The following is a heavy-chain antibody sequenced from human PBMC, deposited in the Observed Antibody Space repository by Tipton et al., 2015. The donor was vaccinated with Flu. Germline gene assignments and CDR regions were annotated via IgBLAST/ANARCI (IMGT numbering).Heavy chain of an antibody. CDR2: IHHSGIT. V-gene: IGHV4-59*08. CDR3: ARRDFSNYVSDPKNWFDP. Sequence: TLSLTCSVSGGSITSLYWSWIRQPPGKGLEWIGHIHHSGITYYNSSLKSRVTISVDKSNNQFSLRLVSVTATDTAVYYCARRDFSNYVSDPKNWFDPWGQGTLVTVSS. D-gene: IGHD4-11*01. J-gene: IGHJ5*01. CDR1: GGSITSLY.